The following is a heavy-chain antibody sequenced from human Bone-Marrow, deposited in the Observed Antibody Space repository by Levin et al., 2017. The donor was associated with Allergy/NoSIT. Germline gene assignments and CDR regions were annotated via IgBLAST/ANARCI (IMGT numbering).Heavy chain of an antibody. CDR1: GFTFSSYG. CDR2: IPYDGSNK. V-gene: IGHV3-30*18. D-gene: IGHD3-22*01. J-gene: IGHJ4*02. CDR3: AKDIDNYDSSGYYAPVDY. Sequence: GGSLRLSCAASGFTFSSYGMHWVRQAPGKGLEWVALIPYDGSNKYYADSVKGRFTISRDNSKNTLYLQMNSLRAEDTAVYYCAKDIDNYDSSGYYAPVDYWGQGTLVTVSS.